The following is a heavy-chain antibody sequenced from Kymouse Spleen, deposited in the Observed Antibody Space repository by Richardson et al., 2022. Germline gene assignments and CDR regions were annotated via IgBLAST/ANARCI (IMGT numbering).Heavy chain of an antibody. Sequence: QVQLQQWGAGLLKPSETLSLTCAVYGGSFSGYYWSWIRQPPGKGLEWIGEINHSGSTNYNPSLKSRVTISVDTSKNQFSLKLSSVTAADTAVYYCARGNSGSIRGYYFDYWGQGTLVTVSS. CDR1: GGSFSGYY. J-gene: IGHJ4*02. CDR3: ARGNSGSIRGYYFDY. D-gene: IGHD5-12*01. CDR2: INHSGST. V-gene: IGHV4-34*01.